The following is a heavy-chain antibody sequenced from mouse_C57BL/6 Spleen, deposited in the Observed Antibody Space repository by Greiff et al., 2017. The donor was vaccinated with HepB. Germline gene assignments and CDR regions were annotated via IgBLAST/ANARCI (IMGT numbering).Heavy chain of an antibody. D-gene: IGHD3-2*02. Sequence: QVQLKQPGAELVKPGASVKLSCKASGYTFTSYWMHWVKQRPGQGLEWIGMIHPNSGSTNYNEKFKSKATLTVDKSSSTAYMQLSSLTSEDSAVYYCARSDSSGYGFAYWGQGTLVTVSA. CDR2: IHPNSGST. V-gene: IGHV1-64*01. J-gene: IGHJ3*01. CDR3: ARSDSSGYGFAY. CDR1: GYTFTSYW.